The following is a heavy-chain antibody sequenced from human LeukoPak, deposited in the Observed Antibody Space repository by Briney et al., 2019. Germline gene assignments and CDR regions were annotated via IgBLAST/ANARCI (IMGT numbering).Heavy chain of an antibody. CDR3: AKPITASGATDGFDI. CDR2: IKQDGNEK. V-gene: IGHV3-7*01. CDR1: GFTFSNYW. D-gene: IGHD3-3*01. Sequence: PGGSLGLSCAASGFTFSNYWMNWVRQAPGKGLEWVANIKQDGNEKYYVDSVKGRFTISRDNAKNSLYLQMNSLRVEDTAVYYCAKPITASGATDGFDIWGQGTMVTVSS. J-gene: IGHJ3*02.